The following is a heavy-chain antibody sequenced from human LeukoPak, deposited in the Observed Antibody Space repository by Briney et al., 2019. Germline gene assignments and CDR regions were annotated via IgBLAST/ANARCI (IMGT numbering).Heavy chain of an antibody. Sequence: GGSLRLSCAASGFTFSSYGMSWVRQAPGKGLEWVSAISGSGGSTYYADSVKGRFTISRDNSKNTLYLQMNSLRAEDTAVYYCAKDADPYYYDSSGYPDYWGQGTLVTVSS. CDR3: AKDADPYYYDSSGYPDY. CDR2: ISGSGGST. V-gene: IGHV3-23*01. CDR1: GFTFSSYG. J-gene: IGHJ4*02. D-gene: IGHD3-22*01.